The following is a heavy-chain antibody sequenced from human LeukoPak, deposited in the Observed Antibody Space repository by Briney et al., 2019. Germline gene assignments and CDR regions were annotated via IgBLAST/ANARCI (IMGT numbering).Heavy chain of an antibody. CDR1: GGSVSSNSYY. V-gene: IGHV4-39*01. D-gene: IGHD6-19*01. CDR3: ARGGFSSGWIHDAFDV. CDR2: IYGSGTT. J-gene: IGHJ3*01. Sequence: SETLSLTCSVSGGSVSSNSYYRAWIRQPPGKELEWIGSIYGSGTTYHNPSLTSRGTISVDTSKNQFSLRLTSVTAANTAVYYCARGGFSSGWIHDAFDVWGQGTVVTVSS.